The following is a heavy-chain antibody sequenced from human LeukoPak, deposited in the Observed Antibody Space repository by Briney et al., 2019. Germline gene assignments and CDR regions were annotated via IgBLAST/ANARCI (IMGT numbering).Heavy chain of an antibody. Sequence: GGSLRLSCAASGFTFSSYGMHWVRQAPGKGLEWVTFIRYDGSNKYYADSVKGRFIISRDNSKTTMYLQMNSLRADDTAVYYCAKSYNNPTVAIRVRGVIPYFDSWGQGSLVTVSS. CDR1: GFTFSSYG. CDR2: IRYDGSNK. J-gene: IGHJ4*02. V-gene: IGHV3-30*02. CDR3: AKSYNNPTVAIRVRGVIPYFDS. D-gene: IGHD3-10*01.